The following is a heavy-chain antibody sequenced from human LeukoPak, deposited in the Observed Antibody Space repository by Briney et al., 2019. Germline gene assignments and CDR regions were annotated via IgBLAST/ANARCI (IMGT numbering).Heavy chain of an antibody. D-gene: IGHD3-3*01. CDR3: ASRGSIFGVGEFDY. J-gene: IGHJ4*02. CDR1: GYTFTGYY. Sequence: ASVKVSCKASGYTFTGYYMHWVRQAPGQGPEWMGWINPNSGGTNYAQKFQGRVTMTRDTSISTAYMELSRLRSDDTAVYYCASRGSIFGVGEFDYWGQGTLVTVSS. CDR2: INPNSGGT. V-gene: IGHV1-2*02.